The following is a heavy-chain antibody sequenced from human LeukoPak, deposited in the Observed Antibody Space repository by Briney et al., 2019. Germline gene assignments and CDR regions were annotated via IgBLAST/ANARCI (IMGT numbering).Heavy chain of an antibody. CDR1: GGSISSYY. V-gene: IGHV4-59*01. CDR3: ARLEGLGYRGGWLDP. CDR2: IYYSGST. D-gene: IGHD3-16*02. Sequence: SETLSLTCTVSGGSISSYYWSWILQPPGKGLEWIGYIYYSGSTNYNPSLKSRVTISVDTSKNQFSLKLSSVTAADTAVYYCARLEGLGYRGGWLDPWGQGTLVIVSS. J-gene: IGHJ5*02.